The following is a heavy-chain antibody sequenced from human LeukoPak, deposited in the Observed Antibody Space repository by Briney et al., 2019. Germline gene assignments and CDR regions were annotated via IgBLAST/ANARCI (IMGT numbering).Heavy chain of an antibody. Sequence: SETLSLTCTVSGGSISSYYWGWIRQPPGKGLEWIGSIYYSGSTYYNPSLKSRVTISVDTSKNQFSLKLSSVTAADTAVYYCAAPTYYDFWSGYGPIDYWGQGTLVTVSS. CDR2: IYYSGST. V-gene: IGHV4-39*01. D-gene: IGHD3-3*01. CDR1: GGSISSYY. CDR3: AAPTYYDFWSGYGPIDY. J-gene: IGHJ4*02.